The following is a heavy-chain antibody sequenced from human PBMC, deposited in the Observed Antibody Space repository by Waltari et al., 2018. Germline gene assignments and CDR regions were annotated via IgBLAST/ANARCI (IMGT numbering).Heavy chain of an antibody. CDR2: ISGSGGST. CDR3: AKTVWELPNPLDY. J-gene: IGHJ4*02. Sequence: EVQLLESGGGLVQPGGSLRLSCAASGFTFRSYAMSWVRQAPGKGLEWVSAISGSGGSTYYADSVKGRFTISRDNSKNTLYLQMNSLRAEDTAVYYCAKTVWELPNPLDYWGQGTLVTVSS. V-gene: IGHV3-23*01. CDR1: GFTFRSYA. D-gene: IGHD1-26*01.